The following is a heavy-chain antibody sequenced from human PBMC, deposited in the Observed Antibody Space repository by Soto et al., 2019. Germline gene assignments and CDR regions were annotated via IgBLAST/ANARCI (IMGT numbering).Heavy chain of an antibody. CDR2: MNPNSGNT. J-gene: IGHJ6*02. CDR3: ARWPDGYYYYGMDV. Sequence: ASVKVSFKASGYTFTRYDIKRVRQAPGQGLEWMGWMNPNSGNTGYAQKFQGRVTMTRNTSISTAYMELSSLRSEDTAVYYCARWPDGYYYYGMDVWGQGTTVTVSS. CDR1: GYTFTRYD. V-gene: IGHV1-8*01.